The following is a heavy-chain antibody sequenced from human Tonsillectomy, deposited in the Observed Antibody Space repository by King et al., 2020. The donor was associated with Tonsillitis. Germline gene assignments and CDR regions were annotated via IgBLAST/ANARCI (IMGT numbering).Heavy chain of an antibody. J-gene: IGHJ4*02. CDR2: ISYDGSDK. D-gene: IGHD1-1*01. CDR1: GFTFSNYA. V-gene: IGHV3-30*04. Sequence: VQLVESGGGVVQPGRSLRLSCAASGFTFSNYAMHWVRQAPGKGLEWVAIISYDGSDKYYADSVQGRFTIYRDNSKNKMYVKMNSLGAEDTAVYYCARDLMSGDWNDPLGYFDYWGQGTLVTVSS. CDR3: ARDLMSGDWNDPLGYFDY.